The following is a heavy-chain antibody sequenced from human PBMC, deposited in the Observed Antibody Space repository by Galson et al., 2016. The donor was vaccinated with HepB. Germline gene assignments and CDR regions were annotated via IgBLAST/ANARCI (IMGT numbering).Heavy chain of an antibody. D-gene: IGHD1-20*01. CDR3: AKAGYNSHERNNWFDP. J-gene: IGHJ5*02. CDR1: GFTFTSYA. CDR2: VSGSGGST. Sequence: SLRLSCAASGFTFTSYAMSWVRQAPGKGLEWLSSVSGSGGSTCYADSVRGRFIISRDSSENTLYLQMNTLRGDDTALYYCAKAGYNSHERNNWFDPWGQGTLVTVSS. V-gene: IGHV3-23*01.